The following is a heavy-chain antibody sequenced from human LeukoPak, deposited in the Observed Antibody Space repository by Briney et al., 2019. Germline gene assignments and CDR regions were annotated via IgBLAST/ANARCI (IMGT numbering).Heavy chain of an antibody. D-gene: IGHD6-19*01. CDR3: ARVCVSGWTECMDY. V-gene: IGHV3-7*01. Sequence: GGSLRLSCAASGFTFSNHWMTWVRQAPGKGLEWVANIKRDGREKNYVDSVKGRFYISRDNVEDSLHLQMNSLRAEDTAVYYCARVCVSGWTECMDYWGQGTLVTVST. CDR1: GFTFSNHW. J-gene: IGHJ4*02. CDR2: IKRDGREK.